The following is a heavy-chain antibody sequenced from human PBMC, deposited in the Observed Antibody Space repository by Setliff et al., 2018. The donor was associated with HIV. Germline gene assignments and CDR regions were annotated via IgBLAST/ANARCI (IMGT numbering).Heavy chain of an antibody. CDR1: GLTFSTSA. CDR2: ISRSGVST. V-gene: IGHV3-23*01. D-gene: IGHD6-13*01. CDR3: ARGESAAAGTGVCDY. Sequence: GGSLRLSCVVSGLTFSTSAMSWVRQGPGKGPHWVAGISRSGVSTHYADPVKGRFSISRDNSKNPLLLQMNSLRAEDTAMYYCARGESAAAGTGVCDYWGQGTLVTVSS. J-gene: IGHJ4*02.